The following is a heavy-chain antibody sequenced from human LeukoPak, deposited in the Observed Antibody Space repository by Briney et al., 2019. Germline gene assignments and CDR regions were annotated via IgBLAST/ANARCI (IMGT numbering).Heavy chain of an antibody. CDR1: GGTFSSYA. Sequence: GASVKVSCKASGGTFSSYAISWVRQAPGQGLEWMGRIIPILGIANYAQKFQGRVTITADKSTSTAYMELSSLRSEDTAVYYCARDSMPGIAAAGRGTWFDPWGQGTLVTVSS. CDR2: IIPILGIA. CDR3: ARDSMPGIAAAGRGTWFDP. V-gene: IGHV1-69*04. D-gene: IGHD6-13*01. J-gene: IGHJ5*02.